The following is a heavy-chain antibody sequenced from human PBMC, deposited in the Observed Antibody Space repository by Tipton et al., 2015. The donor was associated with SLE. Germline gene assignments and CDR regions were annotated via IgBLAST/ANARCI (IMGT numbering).Heavy chain of an antibody. D-gene: IGHD6-13*01. Sequence: RSLRLSCVGSGFTLSDYAMHWVRQAPGKGLEWVAVMSHDGSKKDYADYVKGRFTISRDSSKNTLYLQLHSLRAEDTALYYCAREDRSSWFSLFAFDIWGQGTMVTVSS. CDR1: GFTLSDYA. CDR2: MSHDGSKK. J-gene: IGHJ3*02. CDR3: AREDRSSWFSLFAFDI. V-gene: IGHV3-30*14.